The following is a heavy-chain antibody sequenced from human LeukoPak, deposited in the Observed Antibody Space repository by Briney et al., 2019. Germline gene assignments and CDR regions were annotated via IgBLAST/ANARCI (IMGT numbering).Heavy chain of an antibody. CDR2: VNPNSGDT. D-gene: IGHD3-10*01. CDR1: GYTFTTYD. CDR3: AGELRRDEH. Sequence: ASVKVSCKASGYTFTTYDINWVRQATGQGLEWMGYVNPNSGDTGYAQKFQGRLTLTWDTSITTAYMELASLRSDDTAVYYCAGELRRDEHWGQGTLVTVSS. V-gene: IGHV1-8*01. J-gene: IGHJ4*02.